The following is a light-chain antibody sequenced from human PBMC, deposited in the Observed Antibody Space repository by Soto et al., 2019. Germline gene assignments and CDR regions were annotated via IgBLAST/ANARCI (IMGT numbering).Light chain of an antibody. Sequence: EIVLTQSPGTLSLSPGERAALSCRASQSVSSSYLAWYQHKPGQAPRLLIYGASSRATGIPDSFRCRGSGTDFTLTISRLEPEDFAMYYCQQYGSSPWTFVQGTKVEIK. J-gene: IGKJ1*01. CDR1: QSVSSSY. CDR3: QQYGSSPWT. CDR2: GAS. V-gene: IGKV3-20*01.